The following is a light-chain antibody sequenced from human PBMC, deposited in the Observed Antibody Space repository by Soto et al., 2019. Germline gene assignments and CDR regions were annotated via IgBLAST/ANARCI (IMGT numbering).Light chain of an antibody. V-gene: IGKV3-15*01. J-gene: IGKJ1*01. Sequence: EIVMTQSPATLSVSPGERATLSCRASQSVRSNLAWYQQKPGQAPRLLIYGASTRATGIPARFSVSGSGTEFTLTISSLQSEDFAVYYCQQYNNWSWTFGQGTKVEIK. CDR1: QSVRSN. CDR2: GAS. CDR3: QQYNNWSWT.